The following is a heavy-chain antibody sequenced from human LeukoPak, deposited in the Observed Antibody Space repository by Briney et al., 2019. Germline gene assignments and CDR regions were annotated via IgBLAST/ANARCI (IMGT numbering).Heavy chain of an antibody. CDR3: ARGLRFLEWLLDY. Sequence: PGGSLRLSCAASGFNFSSYWMSWVRLAPGKGLEWVANIKQDGSEKYYVDSVKGRFTISRDNAKNSLYLQMNSLRAEDTAVYYCARGLRFLEWLLDYWGQGTLVTVSS. D-gene: IGHD3-3*01. CDR2: IKQDGSEK. V-gene: IGHV3-7*04. J-gene: IGHJ4*02. CDR1: GFNFSSYW.